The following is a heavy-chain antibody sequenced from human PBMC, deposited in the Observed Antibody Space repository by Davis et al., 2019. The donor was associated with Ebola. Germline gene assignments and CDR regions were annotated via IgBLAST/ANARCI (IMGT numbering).Heavy chain of an antibody. V-gene: IGHV3-23*01. Sequence: GGSLRLSCAASGFTFSSFAMRWVRQPPGKGLQWVSAISGTGITTYYADSVKGRFTISRDNSKNTLYLQMNSLKTEDTAVYYCTTWWQLVDYWGQGTLVTVSS. J-gene: IGHJ4*02. CDR3: TTWWQLVDY. CDR2: ISGTGITT. CDR1: GFTFSSFA. D-gene: IGHD2-15*01.